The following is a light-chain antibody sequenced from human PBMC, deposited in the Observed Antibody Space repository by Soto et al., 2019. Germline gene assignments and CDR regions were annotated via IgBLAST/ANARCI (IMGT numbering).Light chain of an antibody. Sequence: EIVMTQSPATLSVSPGERATLSCRASQTVDNFLAWYQLKPGKAPRLLIYDASSRATGIPDRFSGSGSGTDFTLTISRLEPEDFAVYYCQQYGSSPETFGQGTKVDIK. CDR2: DAS. CDR3: QQYGSSPET. V-gene: IGKV3-20*01. J-gene: IGKJ1*01. CDR1: QTVDNF.